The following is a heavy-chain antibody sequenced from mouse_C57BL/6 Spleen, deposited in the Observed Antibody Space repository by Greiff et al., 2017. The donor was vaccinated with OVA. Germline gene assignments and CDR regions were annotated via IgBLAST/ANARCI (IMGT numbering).Heavy chain of an antibody. Sequence: VMLVESGAELVRPGASVKLSCKASGYTFPDYYINWVKQRPGQGLEWIARIYPGSGNTYYNEKFKGKATLTAEKSSSTAYMQLSSLTSEDSAVYFCARKGNSDYFDYWGQGTTLTVSS. CDR3: ARKGNSDYFDY. V-gene: IGHV1-76*01. D-gene: IGHD3-1*01. J-gene: IGHJ2*01. CDR1: GYTFPDYY. CDR2: IYPGSGNT.